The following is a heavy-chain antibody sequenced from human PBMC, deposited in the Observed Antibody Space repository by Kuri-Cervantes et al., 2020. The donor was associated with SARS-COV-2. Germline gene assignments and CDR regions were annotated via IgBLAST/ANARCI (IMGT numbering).Heavy chain of an antibody. CDR3: ASVSHRGSGYQNPPDY. V-gene: IGHV3-33*08. CDR2: IWYDGSNK. Sequence: GESLKISCAASGFTFSSYGMHWVRQAPGKGLEWVTVIWYDGSNKYYADSVKGRFTISRDNSKNTLYLQMNSLRAEDTAVYYCASVSHRGSGYQNPPDYWGQGTLVTVSS. CDR1: GFTFSSYG. D-gene: IGHD3-3*01. J-gene: IGHJ4*02.